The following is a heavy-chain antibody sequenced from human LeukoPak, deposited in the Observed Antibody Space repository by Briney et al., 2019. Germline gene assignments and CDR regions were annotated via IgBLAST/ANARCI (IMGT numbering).Heavy chain of an antibody. CDR3: ARDRKSNYCSITSCYGPYYYYYYMDV. Sequence: SETLSLTCTVSGGSISSYYWSWIRQPAGKGLEWIGRIYTSGSTNYNPSLKSRVTMSVDTSKNQFSLKLSSVTAADTAVYYCARDRKSNYCSITSCYGPYYYYYYMDVWGKGTTVTVSS. CDR2: IYTSGST. V-gene: IGHV4-4*07. D-gene: IGHD2-2*01. CDR1: GGSISSYY. J-gene: IGHJ6*03.